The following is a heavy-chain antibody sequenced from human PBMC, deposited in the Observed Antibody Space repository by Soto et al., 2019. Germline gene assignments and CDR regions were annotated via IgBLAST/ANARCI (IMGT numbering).Heavy chain of an antibody. Sequence: GASVKVSCKASGYTFTSYAMHWVRQAPGQRLEWMGWINAGNGNTKYSQKFQGRVTITRDTSASTAYMELSSLRSEDTAVYYCARDQVLLGDYVQRSPGYWGQGTLVTVSS. J-gene: IGHJ4*02. D-gene: IGHD4-17*01. V-gene: IGHV1-3*01. CDR3: ARDQVLLGDYVQRSPGY. CDR1: GYTFTSYA. CDR2: INAGNGNT.